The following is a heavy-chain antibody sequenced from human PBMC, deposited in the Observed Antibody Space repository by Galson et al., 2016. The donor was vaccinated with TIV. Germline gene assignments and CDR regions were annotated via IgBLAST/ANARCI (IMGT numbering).Heavy chain of an antibody. CDR3: ALRRSSDIYRLAIWFGP. CDR1: GFSLNTHGVA. J-gene: IGHJ5*02. V-gene: IGHV2-5*02. CDR2: IYWDDDK. D-gene: IGHD2-21*02. Sequence: PALVKPTQTLTLTCTFSGFSLNTHGVAVGWIRQAPGKALEWLALIYWDDDKRYSAPLKSRLSISKDTSRNQVVLTMTNMAPVDTATYYCALRRSSDIYRLAIWFGPWGQGTLVTVSS.